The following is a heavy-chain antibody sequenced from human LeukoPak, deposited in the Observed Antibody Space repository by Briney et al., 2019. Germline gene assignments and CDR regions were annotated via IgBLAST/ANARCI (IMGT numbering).Heavy chain of an antibody. V-gene: IGHV4-39*01. Sequence: PSETLSLTCTVSGGSISSSSYYWGWIRQPPGKGLEWIGSIYYSGSTYYNPSVKSRVTISVDTSKNQFSLKLSSVTAADTAVYYCATFLEWLLFSRGGGDYWGQGTLVTVSS. CDR2: IYYSGST. CDR1: GGSISSSSYY. CDR3: ATFLEWLLFSRGGGDY. D-gene: IGHD3-3*01. J-gene: IGHJ4*02.